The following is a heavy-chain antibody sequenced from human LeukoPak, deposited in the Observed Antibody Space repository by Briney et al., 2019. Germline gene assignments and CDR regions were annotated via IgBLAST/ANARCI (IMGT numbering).Heavy chain of an antibody. CDR1: GGTFSSYA. CDR3: ARDQAVAGTKNDAFDI. V-gene: IGHV1-69*05. Sequence: ASVKVSCKASGGTFSSYAISWVRQAPGQGMEWMGGIITIFGTANYAQKFQGRVTITTDESTSTAYMELSSLRSEDTAVYYCARDQAVAGTKNDAFDIWGQGTMVTVSS. CDR2: IITIFGTA. D-gene: IGHD6-19*01. J-gene: IGHJ3*02.